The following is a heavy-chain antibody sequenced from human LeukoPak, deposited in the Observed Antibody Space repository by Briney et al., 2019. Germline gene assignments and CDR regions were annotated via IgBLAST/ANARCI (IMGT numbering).Heavy chain of an antibody. CDR1: RFTFSNYW. CDR3: AREERESGGWDV. J-gene: IGHJ6*02. D-gene: IGHD1-1*01. V-gene: IGHV3-7*04. Sequence: GGSLRLSCAASRFTFSNYWMSWVRQAPGKGLEWVANIKQDGSEKNYVGSVKGRFTISRDDAKNSLYLQMNSLRVEDTAVYYCAREERESGGWDVWGQGTTVTVSS. CDR2: IKQDGSEK.